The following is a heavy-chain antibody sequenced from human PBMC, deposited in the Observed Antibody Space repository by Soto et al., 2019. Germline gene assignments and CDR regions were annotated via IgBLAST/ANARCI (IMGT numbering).Heavy chain of an antibody. J-gene: IGHJ4*02. Sequence: PSETLTLTCPVSDGSISSYYWSWIRQPPGKGLEWIGYISYSGTTNYNPSLKSRVTMSVDTSKSQFSLRLNSVTAADTAVYYCATTTHPYYYDSSGYYFDYWGQGTQVTVSS. V-gene: IGHV4-59*01. CDR2: ISYSGTT. D-gene: IGHD3-22*01. CDR3: ATTTHPYYYDSSGYYFDY. CDR1: DGSISSYY.